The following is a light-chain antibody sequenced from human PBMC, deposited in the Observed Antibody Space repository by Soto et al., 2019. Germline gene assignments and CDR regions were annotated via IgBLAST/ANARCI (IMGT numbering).Light chain of an antibody. V-gene: IGKV4-1*01. CDR1: RSVLYRSNNKNH. Sequence: DIVMTQSPDSLAVSLGERATINCKSSRSVLYRSNNKNHLAWYQQRPGQPPKLLIYWASTRESGVPDRFSGSVSGTDFTLTISSLQAEDVAVYYCHQYYSSPYTFGQGTKLEIK. J-gene: IGKJ2*01. CDR3: HQYYSSPYT. CDR2: WAS.